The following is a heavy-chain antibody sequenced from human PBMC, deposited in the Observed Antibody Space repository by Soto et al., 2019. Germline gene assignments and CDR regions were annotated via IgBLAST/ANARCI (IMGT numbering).Heavy chain of an antibody. CDR3: AKTFAKVDTPSWFLSFDC. CDR2: ISGGGGSA. D-gene: IGHD5-18*01. J-gene: IGHJ4*02. CDR1: GFTFSSYA. V-gene: IGHV3-23*01. Sequence: GGSLRLSCAASGFTFSSYAMGWVRQAPGKGLEWVSTISGGGGSAHYADSVKGRFTTSRDNSKDTLYLQMSSLRAEDTAVYYCAKTFAKVDTPSWFLSFDCWGQGTLVTVSS.